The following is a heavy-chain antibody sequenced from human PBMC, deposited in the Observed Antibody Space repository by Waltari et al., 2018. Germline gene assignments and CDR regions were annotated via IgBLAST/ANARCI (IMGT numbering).Heavy chain of an antibody. V-gene: IGHV3-21*01. CDR3: AREGAEQWVVEDYGMDV. D-gene: IGHD6-19*01. CDR1: GFTFSSYW. CDR2: MGSSSSCR. Sequence: EVQLVESGGGLVQPGGSLRLSCAASGFTFSSYWMHWVRQAPGKGLEWVSSMGSSSSCRDYADSVRGRFTVSRDNAKNTLYLQMDTLRAEDTAVYYCAREGAEQWVVEDYGMDVWGQGTTVTVSS. J-gene: IGHJ6*02.